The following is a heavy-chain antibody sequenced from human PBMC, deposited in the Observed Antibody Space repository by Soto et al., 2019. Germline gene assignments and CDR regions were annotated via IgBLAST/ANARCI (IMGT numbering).Heavy chain of an antibody. CDR2: ISGSGGST. CDR1: GFTFSSYA. CDR3: AKGGNWCDP. Sequence: EVPLLESGGGVVQPGGSLRLSCAASGFTFSSYAMSWVRQAPGTGLEWVSAISGSGGSTYYADSVKGRFTISRDNSKNTLYLQRNSLRVEDTAVYYGAKGGNWCDPWGQGTLVTVAS. J-gene: IGHJ5*02. D-gene: IGHD5-12*01. V-gene: IGHV3-23*01.